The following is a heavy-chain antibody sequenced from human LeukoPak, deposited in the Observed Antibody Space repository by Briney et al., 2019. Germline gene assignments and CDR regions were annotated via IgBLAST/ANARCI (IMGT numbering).Heavy chain of an antibody. CDR1: GGTFSSYA. CDR3: ARGGFYNWNGEY. Sequence: ASVKVSCKASGGTFSSYAISWVRQAPGQGLEWMGGIIPIFGTANYAQKFQGRVTITADESTSTAYMELSSLRSEDTAVYYCARGGFYNWNGEYWGQGTLVTVSS. V-gene: IGHV1-69*13. CDR2: IIPIFGTA. D-gene: IGHD1-1*01. J-gene: IGHJ4*02.